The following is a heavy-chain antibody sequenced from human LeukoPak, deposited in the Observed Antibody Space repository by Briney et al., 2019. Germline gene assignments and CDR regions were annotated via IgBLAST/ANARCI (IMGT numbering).Heavy chain of an antibody. D-gene: IGHD6-13*01. Sequence: SETLSLTCTVSGGSISSYYWSWIRQPPGKGLEWIGYIYYSGSTNYNPSLKSRVTISVDTSKNQFSLKLSSVTAADTAVYYCARVYSSSWFESVWFDPWGQGTLVTVSS. CDR2: IYYSGST. V-gene: IGHV4-59*01. CDR1: GGSISSYY. CDR3: ARVYSSSWFESVWFDP. J-gene: IGHJ5*02.